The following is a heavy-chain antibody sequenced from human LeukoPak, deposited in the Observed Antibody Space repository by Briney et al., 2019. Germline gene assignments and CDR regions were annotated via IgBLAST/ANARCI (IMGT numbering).Heavy chain of an antibody. CDR2: ITSDGSGT. V-gene: IGHV3-74*01. Sequence: GGSLRLSCAASGFTLSNYWMHWVRQAPGKGLVWVSRITSDGSGTNYADSVKGRFTISRDIPKNTLYLQMNSLRAEDTAVYYCARDGILGSHDSWGQGTLVTVSS. CDR1: GFTLSNYW. CDR3: ARDGILGSHDS. D-gene: IGHD2-15*01. J-gene: IGHJ4*02.